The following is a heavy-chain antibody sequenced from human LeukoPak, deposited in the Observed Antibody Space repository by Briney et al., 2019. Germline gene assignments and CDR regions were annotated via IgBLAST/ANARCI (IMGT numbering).Heavy chain of an antibody. D-gene: IGHD3-3*01. V-gene: IGHV4-59*01. J-gene: IGHJ5*02. CDR2: VYYSGST. CDR3: ARAFYDFWSGSIDGYFDP. Sequence: SETLSLTCTVSGGSISSYYWSWIRQPPGKGLEWIGYVYYSGSTSYNPSLKSRVTISVDTSKNQFSLKLSSVTAADTAFYYCARAFYDFWSGSIDGYFDPWGQGTLVTVSS. CDR1: GGSISSYY.